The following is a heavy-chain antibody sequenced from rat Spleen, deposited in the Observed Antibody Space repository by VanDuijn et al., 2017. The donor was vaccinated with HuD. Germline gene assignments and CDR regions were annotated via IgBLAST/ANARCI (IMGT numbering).Heavy chain of an antibody. CDR1: GFTFSNYG. CDR3: ARPNYPGFNYFDY. J-gene: IGHJ2*01. D-gene: IGHD1-4*01. Sequence: EVQLVESGGGLVQPGRSLKLSCAASGFTFSNYGMAWVRQAPTKGLEWVAAISYDGSSTYYRDSVKGRFTISRDNAKSTLYLQMDSLRSEDTATYYCARPNYPGFNYFDYWGQGAMVTVSS. CDR2: ISYDGSST. V-gene: IGHV5-29*01.